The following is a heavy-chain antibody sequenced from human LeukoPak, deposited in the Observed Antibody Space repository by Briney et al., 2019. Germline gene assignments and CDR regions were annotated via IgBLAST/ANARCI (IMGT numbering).Heavy chain of an antibody. CDR2: INSDGSST. V-gene: IGHV3-74*01. CDR3: ARGWFGPDY. D-gene: IGHD3-10*01. CDR1: GFTFSNYW. J-gene: IGHJ4*02. Sequence: QSGGSLRLSCAASGFTFSNYWMHWVRQAPGKGLVWVSRINSDGSSTTYADSVKGRFTTSRDNAKNTLYLQMNSLRGEDTAVYYCARGWFGPDYWGLGTLVTVS.